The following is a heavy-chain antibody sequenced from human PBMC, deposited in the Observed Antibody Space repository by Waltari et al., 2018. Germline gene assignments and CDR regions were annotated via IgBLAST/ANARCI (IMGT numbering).Heavy chain of an antibody. J-gene: IGHJ6*03. D-gene: IGHD1-26*01. CDR1: GGTFSSYA. V-gene: IGHV1-69*12. Sequence: QVQLVQSGAEVKKPGSSVKVSCKASGGTFSSYAISWVRQAPGQGLAWMGGIIPNFGPANSSQKFQGRVTITADESTSTAYMELSSLRSEDTAVYYCAGGDYSGTYYSYYYYMDVWGKGTTVTISS. CDR3: AGGDYSGTYYSYYYYMDV. CDR2: IIPNFGPA.